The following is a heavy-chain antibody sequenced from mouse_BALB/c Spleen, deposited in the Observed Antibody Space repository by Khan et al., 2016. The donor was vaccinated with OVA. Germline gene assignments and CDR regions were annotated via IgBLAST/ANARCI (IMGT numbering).Heavy chain of an antibody. D-gene: IGHD2-10*02. Sequence: QVQLQQSGAELVRPGASVKLSCKASGYTFTSFWMNWVTERPGQGLEWIGMIDPSDSETHYNQLFKDQATLTVDKSSSPAYMQLSGLTSEDSAVDDCARGGYGTSLAYWGQGTLVTVSA. V-gene: IGHV1-61*01. CDR3: ARGGYGTSLAY. CDR1: GYTFTSFW. J-gene: IGHJ3*01. CDR2: IDPSDSET.